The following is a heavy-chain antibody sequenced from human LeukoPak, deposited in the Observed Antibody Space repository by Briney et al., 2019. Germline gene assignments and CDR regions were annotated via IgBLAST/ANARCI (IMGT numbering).Heavy chain of an antibody. J-gene: IGHJ5*02. CDR1: GFTFSSYG. Sequence: PGGSLRLSCAASGFTFSSYGMHWVRQAPGKGLEWVAVIWYDGSNKYYADSVKGRFTISRDNSKNTLYLQMNSLRAEDTAVYYCARSSGTMVRDLWGQGTLVTVSS. CDR3: ARSSGTMVRDL. V-gene: IGHV3-33*01. CDR2: IWYDGSNK. D-gene: IGHD3-10*01.